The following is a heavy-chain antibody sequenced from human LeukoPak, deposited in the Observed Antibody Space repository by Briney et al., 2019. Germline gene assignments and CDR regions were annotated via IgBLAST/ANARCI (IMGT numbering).Heavy chain of an antibody. V-gene: IGHV3-30*04. CDR3: ASPYSSGWYGEAFDY. CDR1: GFTFSSYA. CDR2: ISYDGSNK. Sequence: GGSLRLPCAASGFTFSSYAMHWVRQAPGKGLEWVAVISYDGSNKYYADSVKGRFTISRDNSKNTLYLQMNSLRAEDTAVYYCASPYSSGWYGEAFDYWGQGTLVTVSS. D-gene: IGHD6-19*01. J-gene: IGHJ4*02.